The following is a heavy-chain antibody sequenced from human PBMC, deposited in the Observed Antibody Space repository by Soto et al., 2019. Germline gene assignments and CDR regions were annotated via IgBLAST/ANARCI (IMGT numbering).Heavy chain of an antibody. CDR1: DGSISSYY. CDR3: ASAPNYYDSSGYLFQTPWWFDP. D-gene: IGHD3-22*01. Sequence: SETLSLTCTVSDGSISSYYWSWIRQPPGKGLECIGYISYSGTTYYNPSLKNRVTILVDTSKNQFSLKLSSVTAADTAVYYCASAPNYYDSSGYLFQTPWWFDPWGQGTLVTVSS. V-gene: IGHV4-59*12. CDR2: ISYSGTT. J-gene: IGHJ5*02.